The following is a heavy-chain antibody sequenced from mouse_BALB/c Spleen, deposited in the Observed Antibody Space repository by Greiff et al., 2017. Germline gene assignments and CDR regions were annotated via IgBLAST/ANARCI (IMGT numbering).Heavy chain of an antibody. CDR3: ARKIYDYDGGYAMDY. CDR1: GYTFTSYV. Sequence: EVQLQQSGPELVKPGASVKMSCTASGYTFTSYVMHWVKQPPGQGLEWIGYINPYNDGTKYNEKFKGKATLTSDKTSSTAYMVLSSLTSEDSAVYYCARKIYDYDGGYAMDYWGQGTSVTVSA. CDR2: INPYNDGT. V-gene: IGHV1-14*01. J-gene: IGHJ4*01. D-gene: IGHD2-4*01.